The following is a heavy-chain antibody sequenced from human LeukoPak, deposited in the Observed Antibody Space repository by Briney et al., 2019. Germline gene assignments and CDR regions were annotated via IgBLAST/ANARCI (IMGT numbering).Heavy chain of an antibody. V-gene: IGHV4-34*01. D-gene: IGHD3-9*01. CDR3: ARGGYFDWLSGYDY. Sequence: PSETLSLTCAVYGGSFSGYYWSWNRQPPGKGLEWIGEINHSGSTNYNPSLKSRVTISVDTSKNQFSLKLSSVTAADTAVYYCARGGYFDWLSGYDYWGQGTLVTVSS. CDR2: INHSGST. J-gene: IGHJ4*02. CDR1: GGSFSGYY.